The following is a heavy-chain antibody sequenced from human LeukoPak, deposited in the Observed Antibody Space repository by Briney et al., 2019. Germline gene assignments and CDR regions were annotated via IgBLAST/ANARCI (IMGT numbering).Heavy chain of an antibody. CDR1: VFTLDNYP. CDR2: ISWNSNTI. CDR3: AELGITMIGGV. D-gene: IGHD3-10*02. V-gene: IGHV3-9*01. J-gene: IGHJ6*04. Sequence: GGSLRLSCAASVFTLDNYPIHWAPHAPGKGLKWVSGISWNSNTIGYADSVKGRFTISRDNAKNSLYLQMNSLRAEDTAVYYCAELGITMIGGVWGKGTTVTISS.